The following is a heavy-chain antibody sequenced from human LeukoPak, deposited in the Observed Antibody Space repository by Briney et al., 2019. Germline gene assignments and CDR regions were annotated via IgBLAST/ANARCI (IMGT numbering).Heavy chain of an antibody. Sequence: ASVKVSCKASAYTFTSYGISWVRQAPGQGLEWMGWISAYNGNTNYAQKLQGRVTMTTDTSTSTAYMELRSLRSDDTAVYYCARGEKYYDYVWGSYRLQNFDYWGQGTLVTVSS. J-gene: IGHJ4*02. CDR2: ISAYNGNT. D-gene: IGHD3-16*02. V-gene: IGHV1-18*01. CDR1: AYTFTSYG. CDR3: ARGEKYYDYVWGSYRLQNFDY.